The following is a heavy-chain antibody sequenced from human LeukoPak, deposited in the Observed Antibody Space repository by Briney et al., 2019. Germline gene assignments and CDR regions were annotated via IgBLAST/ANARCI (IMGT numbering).Heavy chain of an antibody. D-gene: IGHD1-26*01. Sequence: PGGSLRLSCAASGFIFSNYWMTWVRQAPGKGLEWVANIKKDGSEKYYVDSVKGRFTISRDNAKNSLYLQMNSLRAEDTALYYCAKDAGGYYYYYMGVWGKGTTVTISS. J-gene: IGHJ6*03. CDR2: IKKDGSEK. CDR1: GFIFSNYW. V-gene: IGHV3-7*03. CDR3: AKDAGGYYYYYMGV.